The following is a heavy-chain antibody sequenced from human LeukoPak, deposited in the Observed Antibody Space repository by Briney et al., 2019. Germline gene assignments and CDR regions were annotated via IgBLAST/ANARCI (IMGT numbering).Heavy chain of an antibody. V-gene: IGHV3-21*01. CDR2: ISSSSTYI. CDR3: ARDHSSSWYKIDY. CDR1: GFTFSSYN. J-gene: IGHJ4*02. Sequence: PGGSLRLSCAASGFTFSSYNMNWVRQAPGKGLEWVSSISSSSTYIYYADSVKGRFTMSRDNAKNSMYLQMNSLRAEDTAVYYCARDHSSSWYKIDYWGQGTLVTVSS. D-gene: IGHD6-13*01.